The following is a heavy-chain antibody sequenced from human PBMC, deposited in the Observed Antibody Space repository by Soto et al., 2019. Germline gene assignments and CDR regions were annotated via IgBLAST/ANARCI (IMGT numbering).Heavy chain of an antibody. V-gene: IGHV4-39*01. D-gene: IGHD2-2*01. CDR3: ARRLDIVVVPAGGWFDP. Sequence: QLQLQESGPGLVKPSETLSLTCTVSGGSISSSSYYWGWIRQPPGKWLEWIGSIYYSGSTYYNPSLKSRVTISVDTSKNQFSLKLSSVTAADTAVYYCARRLDIVVVPAGGWFDPWGQGTLVTVSS. CDR2: IYYSGST. J-gene: IGHJ5*02. CDR1: GGSISSSSYY.